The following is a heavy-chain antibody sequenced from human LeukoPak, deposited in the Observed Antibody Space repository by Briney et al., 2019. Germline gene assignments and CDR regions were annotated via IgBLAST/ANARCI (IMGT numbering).Heavy chain of an antibody. V-gene: IGHV3-23*01. Sequence: GGSLRLSCAASGFTFSNYGMSWVRQAPGKGLEWVSAISGSGGSTYYADSVKGRFTTSRDNSKNTLYLQMNSLRAEDTAVYYCAKVPYSGSYSVDYWGQGTLVTVSS. CDR1: GFTFSNYG. CDR2: ISGSGGST. D-gene: IGHD1-26*01. CDR3: AKVPYSGSYSVDY. J-gene: IGHJ4*02.